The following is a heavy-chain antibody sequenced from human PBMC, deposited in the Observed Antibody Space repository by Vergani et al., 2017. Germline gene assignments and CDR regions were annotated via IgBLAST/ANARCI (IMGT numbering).Heavy chain of an antibody. V-gene: IGHV4-34*01. J-gene: IGHJ3*01. D-gene: IGHD3-9*01. Sequence: QVQLQQWGAGLLKPSETLSLTCAVSGGSFSGYYCSWIRQPPGKGLEWIGEINLSGSTNYNPSLKSRVTISVDTSKNQFSLKLSSVTAADTAVYYCARGRVRYIGWLSKPDAIDGGGQGTMVTVSS. CDR3: ARGRVRYIGWLSKPDAIDG. CDR2: INLSGST. CDR1: GGSFSGYY.